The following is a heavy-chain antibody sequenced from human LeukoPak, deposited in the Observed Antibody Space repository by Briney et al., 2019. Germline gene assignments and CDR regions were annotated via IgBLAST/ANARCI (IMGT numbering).Heavy chain of an antibody. CDR2: ISGSGGST. V-gene: IGHV3-23*01. CDR3: AKASIAAAGRSLGY. J-gene: IGHJ4*02. D-gene: IGHD6-13*01. Sequence: AGGSLRLSCAASGFTFSSYAMSWVRQAPGKGLEWVSAISGSGGSTYYADSVKGRFTISRDNSKNTLYLQMNSLRAEDTAVYYCAKASIAAAGRSLGYWGQGTLVTVSS. CDR1: GFTFSSYA.